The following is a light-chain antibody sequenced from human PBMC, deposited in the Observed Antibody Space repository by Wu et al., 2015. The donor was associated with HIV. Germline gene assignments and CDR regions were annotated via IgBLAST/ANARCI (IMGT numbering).Light chain of an antibody. V-gene: IGKV3-11*01. CDR1: QNITNF. Sequence: DIVLTQSPGTLSLSFGERATLSCRASQNITNFLAWYQQRLGQPPRLLIYDVFNRATGVPVRFSGSGSATDFHLTISSLQPEDSAIYYCQHHAGWPLSFGGGPGWRS. J-gene: IGKJ4*01. CDR3: QHHAGWPLS. CDR2: DVF.